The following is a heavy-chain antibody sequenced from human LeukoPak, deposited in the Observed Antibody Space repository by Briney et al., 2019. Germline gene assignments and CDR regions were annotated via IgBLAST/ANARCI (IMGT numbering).Heavy chain of an antibody. Sequence: ASVKVSCKASGYTFTGYYMHWVRQAPGQGLEWMGWINPNSGGTNYAQKFQGRVTMTRDTSISTAYMELSRLRSDDTAVYYCARDTVYDSSGYYYEAHPWFDPWGQGTLVTVSS. V-gene: IGHV1-2*02. D-gene: IGHD3-22*01. CDR2: INPNSGGT. CDR1: GYTFTGYY. J-gene: IGHJ5*02. CDR3: ARDTVYDSSGYYYEAHPWFDP.